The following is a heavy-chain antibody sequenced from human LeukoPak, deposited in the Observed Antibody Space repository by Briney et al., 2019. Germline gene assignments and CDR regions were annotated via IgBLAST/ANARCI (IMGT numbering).Heavy chain of an antibody. CDR1: GFTFSSYS. J-gene: IGHJ5*02. Sequence: GGSLRLSCAASGFTFSSYSMNWVRQAPGKGLEWVGRIKNKADGGTTDYAAPVKGRFTISRDDSENTLYLQMSSLKTEDTAVYYCTTPTPMVPWGQGNLVTVSS. CDR3: TTPTPMVP. V-gene: IGHV3-15*01. D-gene: IGHD5-18*01. CDR2: IKNKADGGTT.